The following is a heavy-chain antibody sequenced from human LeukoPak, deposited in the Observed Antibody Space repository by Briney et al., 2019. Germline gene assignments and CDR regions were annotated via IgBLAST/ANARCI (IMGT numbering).Heavy chain of an antibody. D-gene: IGHD6-19*01. CDR2: IYSGGST. V-gene: IGHV3-53*01. Sequence: PGGSLRLSCAASGFTVSSNYMSWVRQAPGKRLEWVSLIYSGGSTYYADSVKGRFTISRDNSKNTLYLQMNSLSADDTAVYYCARGRFSSGWHFDYWGQGTLVSVSS. J-gene: IGHJ4*02. CDR3: ARGRFSSGWHFDY. CDR1: GFTVSSNY.